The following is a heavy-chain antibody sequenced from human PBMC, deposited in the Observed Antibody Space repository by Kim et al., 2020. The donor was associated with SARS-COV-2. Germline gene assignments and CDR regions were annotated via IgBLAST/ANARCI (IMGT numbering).Heavy chain of an antibody. V-gene: IGHV1-69*13. D-gene: IGHD2-15*01. J-gene: IGHJ6*02. CDR2: IIPIFGTA. CDR1: GGTFLSYS. CDR3: ARDEEGVVVVAATPHGYYYGMDV. Sequence: SVKVSCKASGGTFLSYSISWVRQAPGQGLEWMGGIIPIFGTANYAQKFQGRVTITADESTSTAYMELSSLRSEDTAVYYCARDEEGVVVVAATPHGYYYGMDVWGHGPTVTVSS.